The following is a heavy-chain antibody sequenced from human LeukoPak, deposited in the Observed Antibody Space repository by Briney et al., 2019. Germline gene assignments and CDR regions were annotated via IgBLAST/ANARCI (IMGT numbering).Heavy chain of an antibody. CDR2: IYYSGST. V-gene: IGHV4-39*01. Sequence: SETLSLTCTVSGGSISTSTYYWGWLRQPPGKGLEWIGNIYYSGSTYYYPSLKSRVTMSLDTSKNQFSLKLSSVTAADTAVYYCARHNVIPLWGQGPLDTVSS. CDR1: GGSISTSTYY. CDR3: ARHNVIPL. D-gene: IGHD2-21*01. J-gene: IGHJ4*02.